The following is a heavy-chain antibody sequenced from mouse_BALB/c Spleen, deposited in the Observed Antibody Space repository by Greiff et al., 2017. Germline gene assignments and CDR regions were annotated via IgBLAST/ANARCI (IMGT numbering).Heavy chain of an antibody. CDR1: GDSITSGY. V-gene: IGHV3-8*02. CDR3: ARYEGVRRGLYAMDY. J-gene: IGHJ4*01. D-gene: IGHD2-14*01. CDR2: ISYSGST. Sequence: EVKLVESGPSLVKPSQTLSLTCSVTGDSITSGYWNWIRKFPGNKLEYMGYISYSGSTYYNPSLKSRISITRDTSKNQYYLQLNSVTTEDTATYYCARYEGVRRGLYAMDYWGQGTSVTVSS.